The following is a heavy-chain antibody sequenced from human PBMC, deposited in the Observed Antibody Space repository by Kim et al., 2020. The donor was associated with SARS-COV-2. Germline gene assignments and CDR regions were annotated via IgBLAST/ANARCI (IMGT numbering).Heavy chain of an antibody. CDR1: GGSISSSNW. V-gene: IGHV4-4*02. D-gene: IGHD5-18*01. CDR3: ARDCDQPRDTAMVSPPRYYYYGMDV. CDR2: IYHSGST. Sequence: SETLSLTCAVSGGSISSSNWWSWVRQPPGKGLEWIGEIYHSGSTNYNPSLKSRVTISVDKSKNQFSLKLSSVTAADTAVYYCARDCDQPRDTAMVSPPRYYYYGMDVWGQGTTVTVSS. J-gene: IGHJ6*02.